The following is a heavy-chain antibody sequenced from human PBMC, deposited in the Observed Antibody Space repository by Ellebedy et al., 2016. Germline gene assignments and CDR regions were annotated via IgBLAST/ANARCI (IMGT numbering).Heavy chain of an antibody. J-gene: IGHJ4*02. CDR3: AGAIDY. CDR1: GVTFSGYW. V-gene: IGHV3-7*01. CDR2: INQDGSET. Sequence: GGSLRLSXGASGVTFSGYWMNWVRQAPGKGLEWVANINQDGSETHYVDAVKGLFTISRDNTKNSLYLQMNSLRTEDTAVYHCAGAIDYWGQGTLVSVSS.